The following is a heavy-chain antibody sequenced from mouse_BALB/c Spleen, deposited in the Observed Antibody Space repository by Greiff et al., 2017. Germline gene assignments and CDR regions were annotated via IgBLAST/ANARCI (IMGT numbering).Heavy chain of an antibody. CDR2: ISSGGSYT. CDR1: GFTFSSYT. D-gene: IGHD2-14*01. CDR3: TREGVRRCMDY. Sequence: EVNLVESGGGLVKPGGSLKLSCAASGFTFSSYTMSWVRQTPEKRLEWVATISSGGSYTYYPDSVKGRFTISRDNAKNTLYLQMSSLKSEDTAMYYCTREGVRRCMDYWGQGTSVTVSS. J-gene: IGHJ4*01. V-gene: IGHV5-6-4*01.